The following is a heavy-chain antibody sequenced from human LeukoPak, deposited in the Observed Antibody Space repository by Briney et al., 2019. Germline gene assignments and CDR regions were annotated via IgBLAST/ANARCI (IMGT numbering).Heavy chain of an antibody. CDR1: EFSVGSNY. D-gene: IGHD2-8*01. CDR2: IYSGGST. V-gene: IGHV3-53*01. CDR3: AKGPMVYFDY. J-gene: IGHJ4*02. Sequence: GGSLRLSCAASEFSVGSNYMTWVRQAPGKGLEWVSLIYSGGSTYYADSVKGRFTISRDNSKNTLYLHMNSLRAEDTAVYYCAKGPMVYFDYWGQGTLVTVSS.